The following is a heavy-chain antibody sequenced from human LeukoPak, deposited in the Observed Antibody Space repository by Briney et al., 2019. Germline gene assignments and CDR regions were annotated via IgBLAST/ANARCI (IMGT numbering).Heavy chain of an antibody. V-gene: IGHV3-74*01. D-gene: IGHD1-26*01. CDR1: GFTFSSYW. CDR2: INTDGSTT. J-gene: IGHJ4*02. CDR3: ARVPVGSYSFDY. Sequence: GGSLRLSCAASGFTFSSYWMHWVRQAPGKGPVWVSRINTDGSTTSYVDSVKGRFTISRDNTKNTLYLHMNSLRAEDTAVYYCARVPVGSYSFDYWGQGTLVTVSS.